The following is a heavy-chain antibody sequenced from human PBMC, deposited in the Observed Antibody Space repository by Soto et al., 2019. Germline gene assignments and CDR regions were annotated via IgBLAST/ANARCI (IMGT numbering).Heavy chain of an antibody. J-gene: IGHJ6*02. V-gene: IGHV5-51*01. CDR2: IYPGDSDT. D-gene: IGHD6-6*01. CDR3: ARLGKYSSSPRRYYYCMDV. Sequence: PGESLKISCKGSGYSFTSYWIGWVRQMPGKGLEWMGIIYPGDSDTRYSPSFQGQVTISADKSISTAYLQWSSLKASDTAMYYCARLGKYSSSPRRYYYCMDVWGQGTTVTVSS. CDR1: GYSFTSYW.